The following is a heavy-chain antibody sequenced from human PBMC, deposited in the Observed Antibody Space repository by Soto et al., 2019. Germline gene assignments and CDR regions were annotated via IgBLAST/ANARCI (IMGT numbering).Heavy chain of an antibody. CDR3: ARDLGVDTAMEVGYYYYYGMDV. D-gene: IGHD5-18*01. CDR1: GFTFSSYA. V-gene: IGHV3-30-3*01. Sequence: PGGSLRLSCAASGFTFSSYAMHWVRQAPGKGLEWVAVISYDGSNKYYADSVKGRFTISRDNSKNTLYLQMNSLRAEDTAVYYCARDLGVDTAMEVGYYYYYGMDVWGQGTTVTVSS. CDR2: ISYDGSNK. J-gene: IGHJ6*02.